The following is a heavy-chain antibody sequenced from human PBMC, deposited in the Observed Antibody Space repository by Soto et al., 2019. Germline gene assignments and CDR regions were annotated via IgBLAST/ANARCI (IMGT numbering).Heavy chain of an antibody. J-gene: IGHJ4*02. Sequence: VESGGGLVQTSGSLRIACAASGFTFSDYYMSWVRQAPGKGLEWVSYISSSGNTIYYADSVKGRFTISRDNAKNSVYLQMNSLRAEDTALYFCAKMSSENYYDPVFSWGQGTLVTVSS. V-gene: IGHV3-11*01. CDR1: GFTFSDYY. D-gene: IGHD3-22*01. CDR3: AKMSSENYYDPVFS. CDR2: ISSSGNTI.